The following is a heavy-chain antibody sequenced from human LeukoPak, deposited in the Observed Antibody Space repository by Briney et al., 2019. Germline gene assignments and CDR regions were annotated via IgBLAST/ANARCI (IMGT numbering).Heavy chain of an antibody. CDR1: GFTFSSYA. CDR3: ARVEKGFWSGFKMDV. CDR2: ISYDGSNK. Sequence: GGSLRLSCAASGFTFSSYAMHWVRQAPGKGLEWVAVISYDGSNKYYADSVKGRFTISRDNDKNSLYLEMNSLRAEDTAVYFCARVEKGFWSGFKMDVWGKGTAVTVSS. D-gene: IGHD3-3*01. V-gene: IGHV3-30-3*01. J-gene: IGHJ6*04.